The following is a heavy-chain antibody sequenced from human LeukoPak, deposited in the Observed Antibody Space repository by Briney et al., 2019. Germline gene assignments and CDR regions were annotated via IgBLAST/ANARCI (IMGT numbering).Heavy chain of an antibody. CDR2: IRDDGSDK. Sequence: GSLRLSCAASGFSFSGSGMHWVRQAPGKGLEWVAFIRDDGSDKYYADSVKGRFTISRANSKSTLYLQMNSLRAEDTAVYYCARRAGAYSHPYDYWGQGTLVTVSS. V-gene: IGHV3-30*02. J-gene: IGHJ4*02. D-gene: IGHD4/OR15-4a*01. CDR3: ARRAGAYSHPYDY. CDR1: GFSFSGSG.